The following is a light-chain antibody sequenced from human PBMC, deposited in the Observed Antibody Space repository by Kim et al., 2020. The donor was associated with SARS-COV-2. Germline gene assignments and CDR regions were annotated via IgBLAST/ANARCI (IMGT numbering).Light chain of an antibody. Sequence: VSPGQTASIPCSGDKLGDKYACWYQQKPGQSPVLVIYQDSKRPSGIPERFSGSNSGNTATLTISGTQAMDEANYYCQAWDSSTAGVFGTGTKVTVL. CDR3: QAWDSSTAGV. CDR2: QDS. CDR1: KLGDKY. J-gene: IGLJ1*01. V-gene: IGLV3-1*01.